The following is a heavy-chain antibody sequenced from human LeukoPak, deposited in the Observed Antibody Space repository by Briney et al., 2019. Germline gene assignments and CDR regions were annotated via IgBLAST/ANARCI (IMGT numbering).Heavy chain of an antibody. CDR2: IFYSGST. V-gene: IGHV4-39*07. Sequence: SETLSLTCTVSSGSISTSNYYWGWVRQPPGKALEWIGNIFYSGSTYYSPSLKSRVTISLDTSRNQFSLKLNSVTAADTAVYYCARVMGASWFFYLDVWGKGTTVTVSS. CDR1: SGSISTSNYY. D-gene: IGHD3-16*02. CDR3: ARVMGASWFFYLDV. J-gene: IGHJ6*03.